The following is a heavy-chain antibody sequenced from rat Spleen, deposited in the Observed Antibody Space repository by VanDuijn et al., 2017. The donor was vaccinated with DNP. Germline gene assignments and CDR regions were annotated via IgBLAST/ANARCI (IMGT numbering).Heavy chain of an antibody. D-gene: IGHD2-2*01. CDR1: GFSLTSYT. V-gene: IGHV2-6*01. CDR3: ARGIPDFDY. J-gene: IGHJ2*01. Sequence: QVQLKESGPGLVQPSQTLSLTCTVSGFSLTSYTVNWVRQPPGKGLEWIAAISSGGSTYYNSALNSRLSISRDTSKSQVFLKMNSLQTEDTATYYCARGIPDFDYWGQGVMVTVSS. CDR2: ISSGGST.